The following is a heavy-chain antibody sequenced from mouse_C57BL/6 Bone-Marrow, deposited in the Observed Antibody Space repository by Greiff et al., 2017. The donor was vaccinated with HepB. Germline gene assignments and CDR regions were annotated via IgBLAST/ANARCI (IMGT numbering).Heavy chain of an antibody. V-gene: IGHV1-69*01. J-gene: IGHJ3*01. CDR2: IDPSDSYT. CDR1: GYTFTSYW. Sequence: VQLQQPGAELVMPGASVKLSCKASGYTFTSYWMHWVKQRPGQGLEWIGEIDPSDSYTNYNQKFKGKSTLTVDQSSSTAYMQRSSLTSEDSAVYYCTRKGLAWFAYWGQGTLVTVSA. D-gene: IGHD2-4*01. CDR3: TRKGLAWFAY.